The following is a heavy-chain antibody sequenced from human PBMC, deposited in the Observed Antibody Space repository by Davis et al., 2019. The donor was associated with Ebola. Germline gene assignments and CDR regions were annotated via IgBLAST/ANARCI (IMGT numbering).Heavy chain of an antibody. CDR1: GFTFSDYY. D-gene: IGHD6-19*01. J-gene: IGHJ6*04. CDR3: AGGKGAVAGRYYYYGMDV. Sequence: GESLKISCAASGFTFSDYYMSWIRQAPGKGLEWVSYISSSGSTIYYADSVKGRFTIPRDNAKNSLYLQMNSLRAEDTAVYYCAGGKGAVAGRYYYYGMDVWGKGTTVTVSS. V-gene: IGHV3-11*01. CDR2: ISSSGSTI.